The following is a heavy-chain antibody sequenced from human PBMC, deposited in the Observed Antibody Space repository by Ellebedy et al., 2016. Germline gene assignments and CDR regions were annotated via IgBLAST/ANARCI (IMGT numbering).Heavy chain of an antibody. V-gene: IGHV4-38-2*01. CDR1: GYSINRGYY. D-gene: IGHD3-10*01. CDR3: ARAIIGNYYMDA. Sequence: SETLSLTXAVSGYSINRGYYWGWIRQPPGKGLEWIGSMSIYHGGNTYYNSSLKSRVTISVDTSKNQFSLKLSSVTPADTAVYYCARAIIGNYYMDAWGKGTTVTVSS. J-gene: IGHJ6*03. CDR2: MSIYHGGNT.